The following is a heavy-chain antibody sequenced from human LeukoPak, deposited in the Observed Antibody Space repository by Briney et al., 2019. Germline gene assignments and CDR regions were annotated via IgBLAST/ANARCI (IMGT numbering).Heavy chain of an antibody. V-gene: IGHV4-34*01. D-gene: IGHD2-2*01. CDR3: AKRKYCSSTSCYYFDY. CDR1: GGSFSGYY. CDR2: INHSGST. J-gene: IGHJ4*02. Sequence: SETLSLTRAVYGGSFSGYYWSWIRQPPGKGLEWIGEINHSGSTNYNPSLKSRVTISVDTSKNQFSLKLSSVTAADTAVYYCAKRKYCSSTSCYYFDYWGQGTLVTVSS.